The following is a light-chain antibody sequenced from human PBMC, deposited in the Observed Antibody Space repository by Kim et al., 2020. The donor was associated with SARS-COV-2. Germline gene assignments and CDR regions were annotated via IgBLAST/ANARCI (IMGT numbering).Light chain of an antibody. CDR2: QDS. CDR3: QAWDSSTALV. V-gene: IGLV3-1*01. Sequence: SYELTQPPSVSVSPGQTASITCSGDKLGDKYACWYQQKPGKSPVLVIYQDSKRPSGIPERFSGSNSGNTATLTISGTQAMDEADYYCQAWDSSTALVFGG. CDR1: KLGDKY. J-gene: IGLJ3*02.